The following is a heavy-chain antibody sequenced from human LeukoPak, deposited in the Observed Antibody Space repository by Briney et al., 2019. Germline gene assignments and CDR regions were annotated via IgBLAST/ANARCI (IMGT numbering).Heavy chain of an antibody. J-gene: IGHJ4*02. CDR1: GGSFSGYY. V-gene: IGHV4-34*01. D-gene: IGHD3-9*01. CDR2: INHGGST. Sequence: SETLSLTCAGYGGSFSGYYWSWIRQPPGKGLEWIGEINHGGSTNYNPSLKSRLTISVDTSKNQFSLKLSSVTAADTAVYYCAREGVYYDILAAYYRPYYFDFWGQGTLVTVYS. CDR3: AREGVYYDILAAYYRPYYFDF.